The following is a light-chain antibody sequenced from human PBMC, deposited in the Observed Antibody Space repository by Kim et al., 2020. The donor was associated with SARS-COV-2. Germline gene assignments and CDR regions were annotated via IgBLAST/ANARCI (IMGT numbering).Light chain of an antibody. CDR2: DAS. J-gene: IGKJ2*01. CDR3: QQRRNWPYT. CDR1: HSVNIY. Sequence: EIVLTQSPVTLSLSPGETATLSCRASHSVNIYLAWYQQKPGQAPRLLIYDASNRATGIPARFSGSGSGTDFTLTISSLEPEDCAVYYCQQRRNWPYTFGQGTKLEI. V-gene: IGKV3-11*01.